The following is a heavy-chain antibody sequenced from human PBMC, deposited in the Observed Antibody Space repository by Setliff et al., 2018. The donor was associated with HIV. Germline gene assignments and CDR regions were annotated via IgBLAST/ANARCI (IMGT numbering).Heavy chain of an antibody. CDR1: GGSIFGYY. CDR3: ARGLHSGTYWGTRPLGLDY. J-gene: IGHJ4*02. Sequence: SLTCTVSGGSIFGYYWTWIRQPPGKGLEWIGYVHSNGDINYSPSLKSRITISLDTSRSQFSLKATSVTAADTAVYFCARGLHSGTYWGTRPLGLDYWGQGSLVTVSS. CDR2: VHSNGDI. V-gene: IGHV4-59*08. D-gene: IGHD1-26*01.